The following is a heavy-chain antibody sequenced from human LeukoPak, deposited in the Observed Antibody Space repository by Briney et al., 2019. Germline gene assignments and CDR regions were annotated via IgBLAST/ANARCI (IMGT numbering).Heavy chain of an antibody. CDR1: GGTFSSYA. J-gene: IGHJ4*02. CDR3: ARVHLLRGVIIRGYFDY. CDR2: IIPIFGTA. D-gene: IGHD3-10*01. V-gene: IGHV1-69*13. Sequence: GASVKVSCKASGGTFSSYAISWVRQAPGQGLEWMGGIIPIFGTANYAQKFQGRVTITADESTSTAYMELSSLRSEDTAVYYCARVHLLRGVIIRGYFDYWGQGTLVTVYS.